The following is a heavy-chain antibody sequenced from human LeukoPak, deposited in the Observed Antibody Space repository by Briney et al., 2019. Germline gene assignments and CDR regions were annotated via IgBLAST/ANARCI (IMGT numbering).Heavy chain of an antibody. Sequence: GASLRLSCEGSGFTFDDYSLHWVRQTPEKGLEWVARIGWNSGNIAYADSVKGRFTISRDNAKNSLYLQMNSLRAEDTAVYYCARDTPYYDFWSGYYTGYYYYGMDVWGQGTTVTVSS. CDR1: GFTFDDYS. CDR2: IGWNSGNI. J-gene: IGHJ6*02. D-gene: IGHD3-3*01. CDR3: ARDTPYYDFWSGYYTGYYYYGMDV. V-gene: IGHV3-9*01.